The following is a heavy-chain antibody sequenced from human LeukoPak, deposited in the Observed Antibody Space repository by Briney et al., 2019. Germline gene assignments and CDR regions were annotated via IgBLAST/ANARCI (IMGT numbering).Heavy chain of an antibody. V-gene: IGHV5-51*01. Sequence: GASLKISCKGSGYSFTTYLIGWVRQMPGKGLGWMGIIYPGDSDTRYSPSFQGQVTISADKSISTAYLQWSSLKASDTAMYYCARCGDGYNTASLFEYWGQGTLVTVSS. CDR3: ARCGDGYNTASLFEY. D-gene: IGHD5-24*01. J-gene: IGHJ4*02. CDR1: GYSFTTYL. CDR2: IYPGDSDT.